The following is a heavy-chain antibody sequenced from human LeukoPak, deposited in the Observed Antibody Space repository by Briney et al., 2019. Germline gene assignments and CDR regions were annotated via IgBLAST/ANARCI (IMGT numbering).Heavy chain of an antibody. J-gene: IGHJ4*02. CDR1: GGSFSGYY. D-gene: IGHD6-19*01. Sequence: SESLSLACAVYGGSFSGYYWGWIRQPPGEGLEWIGEINHSGSTNYNPSLKSRVTISVDTSKNQFSLKLSSVTAADTAVYYCARAQWLVFDYWGQGTLVTVSS. V-gene: IGHV4-34*01. CDR3: ARAQWLVFDY. CDR2: INHSGST.